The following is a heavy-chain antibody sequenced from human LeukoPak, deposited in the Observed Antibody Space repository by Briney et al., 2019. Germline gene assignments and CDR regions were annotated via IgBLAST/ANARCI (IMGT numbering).Heavy chain of an antibody. D-gene: IGHD6-19*01. CDR3: ARDSSGMDV. CDR1: GYTFTSNY. V-gene: IGHV1-46*01. Sequence: ASVKVSCKASGYTFTSNYIHWVRQAPGQGLEWMGMIYPRDGSTSYAQKFQGRVTVTRDTSTSTVHMELSSLRSEDTAVYYCARDSSGMDVWGQGTTVTVSS. J-gene: IGHJ6*02. CDR2: IYPRDGST.